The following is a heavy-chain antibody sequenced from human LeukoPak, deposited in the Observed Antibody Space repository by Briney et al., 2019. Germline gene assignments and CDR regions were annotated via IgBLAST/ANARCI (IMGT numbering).Heavy chain of an antibody. CDR1: GFTFSNAW. D-gene: IGHD3-22*01. J-gene: IGHJ3*02. CDR3: IASSGSDAFDI. CDR2: IISKTAGETT. Sequence: GGSLRLSCAAAGFTFSNAWMSWVRQAPGKGLEWVGRIISKTAGETTHYAAPVKGRFTVSRDDPTKTLYLQMSSLKTEDTALYYCIASSGSDAFDIWGQGTMVTVSS. V-gene: IGHV3-15*01.